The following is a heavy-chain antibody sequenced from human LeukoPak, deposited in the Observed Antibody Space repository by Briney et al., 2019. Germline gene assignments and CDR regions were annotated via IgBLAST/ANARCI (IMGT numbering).Heavy chain of an antibody. Sequence: GGSLRLSCVASGFTFSSYWMSWVRQAPGKGLEWVSAISTRGGTTYYADSVKGRFTISRDDSKNTLYLQMNSLRVEDTAVYYCAKDRWVGATISHYFDYWGQGTLVTVSS. J-gene: IGHJ4*02. D-gene: IGHD1-26*01. V-gene: IGHV3-23*01. CDR1: GFTFSSYW. CDR3: AKDRWVGATISHYFDY. CDR2: ISTRGGTT.